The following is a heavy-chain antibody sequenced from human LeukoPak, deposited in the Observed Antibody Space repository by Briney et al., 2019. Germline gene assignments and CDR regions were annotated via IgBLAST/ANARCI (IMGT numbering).Heavy chain of an antibody. Sequence: GGSRRLSCAASGFIFSSYAMSWVRQAPGKGLEWVSAISGSGGSTYYADSVKGRFTISRDNSKNTLYLQMNSLRAEDTAVYYCAKGGRGYSYGDQFWGQGTLVTVSS. CDR3: AKGGRGYSYGDQF. CDR2: ISGSGGST. D-gene: IGHD5-18*01. J-gene: IGHJ4*02. CDR1: GFIFSSYA. V-gene: IGHV3-23*01.